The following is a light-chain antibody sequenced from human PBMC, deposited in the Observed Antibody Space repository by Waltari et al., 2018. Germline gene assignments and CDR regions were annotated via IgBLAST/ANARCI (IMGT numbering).Light chain of an antibody. Sequence: QSALTPPASVSGSPGQSITISCTGTSSDVGSYNLVSWYHQHPGKAPKLMIYDGSKRPSGVSTRVSGSKSGNTASLTISGLQAEDEADYYCCSYAGSSTFVVFGGGTKLTVL. CDR3: CSYAGSSTFVV. CDR1: SSDVGSYNL. V-gene: IGLV2-23*01. J-gene: IGLJ2*01. CDR2: DGS.